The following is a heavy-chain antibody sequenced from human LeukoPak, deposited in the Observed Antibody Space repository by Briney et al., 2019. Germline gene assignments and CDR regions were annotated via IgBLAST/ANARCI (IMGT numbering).Heavy chain of an antibody. Sequence: PSETLSLTCTVSGGSISSYYWSWIRQPAGKGLEWTGPIYTSGSTNYNPPLKSRVTMSVDTSKNQFSLKLSSVTAADTAVYYCARGRPYYDILTGYYGDWFDPWGQGTLVTVYS. J-gene: IGHJ5*02. CDR2: IYTSGST. CDR1: GGSISSYY. D-gene: IGHD3-9*01. CDR3: ARGRPYYDILTGYYGDWFDP. V-gene: IGHV4-4*07.